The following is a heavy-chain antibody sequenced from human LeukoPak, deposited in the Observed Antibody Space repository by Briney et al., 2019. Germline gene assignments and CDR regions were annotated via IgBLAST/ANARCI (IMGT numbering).Heavy chain of an antibody. V-gene: IGHV1-18*01. CDR2: ISAYNGNT. CDR1: GYTFTSYG. D-gene: IGHD6-13*01. Sequence: ASVKVSCKASGYTFTSYGISWVRQAPGQGLEWMGWISAYNGNTKNAQKLQGRVTMTTETSTSTAYMEARSLRPDATAVYYCARTSSTWYGGVGDYWGQGTLVTVSS. CDR3: ARTSSTWYGGVGDY. J-gene: IGHJ4*02.